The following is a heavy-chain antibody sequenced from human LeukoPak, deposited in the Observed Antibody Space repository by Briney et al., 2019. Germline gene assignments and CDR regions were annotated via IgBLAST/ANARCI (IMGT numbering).Heavy chain of an antibody. CDR1: GFTFTDYY. CDR2: INLNSGAT. Sequence: ASVKVCCKASGFTFTDYYIHWVRQTPGQGLEWMGRINLNSGATNCAQKFQDKVTMTRDTSITTAYMELRSLTSDDTAIYYCARIYGWTTSGTYELTDYWGQGTLVTVSS. D-gene: IGHD1-26*01. CDR3: ARIYGWTTSGTYELTDY. J-gene: IGHJ4*02. V-gene: IGHV1-2*06.